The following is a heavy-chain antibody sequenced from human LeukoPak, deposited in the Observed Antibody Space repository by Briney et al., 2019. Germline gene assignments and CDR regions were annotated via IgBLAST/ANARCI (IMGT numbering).Heavy chain of an antibody. CDR3: AREGAAAPGAFDI. CDR1: GFTFSSYG. J-gene: IGHJ3*02. D-gene: IGHD2-2*01. Sequence: AGGSLRLSCAASGFTFSSYGMHWVRQAPGKGLEWVAVIWYGGSNKYYADSVKGRFTISRDNSKNTLYLQMNSLRAEDTAVYYCAREGAAAPGAFDIWGQGTMVTVSS. V-gene: IGHV3-33*08. CDR2: IWYGGSNK.